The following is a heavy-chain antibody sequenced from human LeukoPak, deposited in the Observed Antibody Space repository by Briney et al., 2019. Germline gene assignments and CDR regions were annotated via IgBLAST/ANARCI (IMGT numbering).Heavy chain of an antibody. D-gene: IGHD4-17*01. V-gene: IGHV4-59*08. CDR1: DGSISDWY. CDR2: FYYSGTS. J-gene: IGHJ4*02. Sequence: PSETLSLTCTVTDGSISDWYWSWIRQSPGKGLEWIAYFYYSGTSRYNPSLKSRVTVSGDTSKNQFSLKPTSVTAADTAVYYCARHYYGDVYYFDFWGQGTLVTVSS. CDR3: ARHYYGDVYYFDF.